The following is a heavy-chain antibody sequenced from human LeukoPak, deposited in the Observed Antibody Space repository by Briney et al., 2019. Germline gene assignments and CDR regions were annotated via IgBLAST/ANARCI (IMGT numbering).Heavy chain of an antibody. CDR1: NGSISSYY. CDR3: ARGDRAVAGAWGWFDP. CDR2: IHASGST. J-gene: IGHJ5*02. D-gene: IGHD6-19*01. Sequence: SPETLSLTCTVSNGSISSYYWSWIRQPAGKGLEWIGRIHASGSTNYNPSLKSRVTMSVDTPKNQFSLKLSSVTAADTAIYFCARGDRAVAGAWGWFDPWGQGTLVTVSS. V-gene: IGHV4-4*07.